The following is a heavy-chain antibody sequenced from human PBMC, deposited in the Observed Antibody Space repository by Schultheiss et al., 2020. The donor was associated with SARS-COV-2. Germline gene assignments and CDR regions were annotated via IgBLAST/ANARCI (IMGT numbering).Heavy chain of an antibody. CDR3: AREYCSGGSCYSGDY. V-gene: IGHV2-5*01. Sequence: SGPTLVKPTQTLTLTCTFSGFSLSTSGVGVGWIRQPPGKALEWLALIHWNDDKRYSPSLKSRLTITKDTSKNQVVLTMTNIDPVDTATYYCAREYCSGGSCYSGDYWGQGTLVTVSS. CDR1: GFSLSTSGVG. J-gene: IGHJ4*02. D-gene: IGHD2-15*01. CDR2: IHWNDDK.